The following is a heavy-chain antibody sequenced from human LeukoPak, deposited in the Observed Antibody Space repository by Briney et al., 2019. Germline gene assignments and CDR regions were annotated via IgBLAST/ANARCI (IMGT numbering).Heavy chain of an antibody. D-gene: IGHD2-2*01. V-gene: IGHV3-48*03. CDR1: GFTFSSYE. CDR3: ARVGCFSSTSCYRGSDY. Sequence: GGSLRLSCAASGFTFSSYEMNWVRQAPGKGLEWVSYISSSGSTIYYADSVKGRFTISRDNAKNSLYLQMNSLRAEDTAVYYCARVGCFSSTSCYRGSDYWGQGTLVAVSS. J-gene: IGHJ4*02. CDR2: ISSSGSTI.